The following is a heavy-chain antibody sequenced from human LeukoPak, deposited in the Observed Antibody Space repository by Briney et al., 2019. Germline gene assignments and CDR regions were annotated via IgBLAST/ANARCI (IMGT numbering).Heavy chain of an antibody. CDR2: ISAYNGNT. CDR1: GYTFTSYG. V-gene: IGHV1-18*01. Sequence: ASVKVSCKASGYTFTSYGISWVRQAPGQGLEWTGWISAYNGNTNYAQKLQGRVTMTTDTSTSTAYMELRSLRSDDTAVYYCAYHRVSSVVTATSFDYWGQGTLVTVSS. D-gene: IGHD2-21*02. J-gene: IGHJ4*02. CDR3: AYHRVSSVVTATSFDY.